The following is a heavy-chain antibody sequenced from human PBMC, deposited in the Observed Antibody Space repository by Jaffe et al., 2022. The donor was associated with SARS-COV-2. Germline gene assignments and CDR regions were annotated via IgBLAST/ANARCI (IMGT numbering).Heavy chain of an antibody. J-gene: IGHJ4*02. CDR2: INQDESEK. Sequence: EVQLLESGGGLVQPGGSLRLSCAASGLTFSSYWMAWVRQAPGKGLEWVANINQDESEKYYVDSVKGRFAISRDNAKNSLYLQMRSLRAEDTAVYYCARDVGGGYFDYWGQGSLVTVS. D-gene: IGHD2-15*01. CDR1: GLTFSSYW. V-gene: IGHV3-7*01. CDR3: ARDVGGGYFDY.